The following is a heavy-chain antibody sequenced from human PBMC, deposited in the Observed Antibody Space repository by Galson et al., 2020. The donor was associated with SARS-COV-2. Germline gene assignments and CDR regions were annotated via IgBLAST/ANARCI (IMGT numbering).Heavy chain of an antibody. D-gene: IGHD2-2*01. CDR1: GVTFSTCD. CDR2: IRRDGSDK. Sequence: GGSLRLSCAASGVTFSTCDMQWVRLAPGKGLEWVSFIRRDGSDKWYADSVKGRFTISRDDSKSTLYLQMNSLRSEDSGVYYCAKDRPDEGFDPWGQGTVVIVSS. J-gene: IGHJ5*02. CDR3: AKDRPDEGFDP. V-gene: IGHV3-30*02.